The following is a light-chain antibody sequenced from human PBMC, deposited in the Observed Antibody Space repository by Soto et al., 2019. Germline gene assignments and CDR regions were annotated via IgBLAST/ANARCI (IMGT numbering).Light chain of an antibody. CDR3: QQYETFSGT. CDR1: QSVSGW. Sequence: DIQMTQSPSTLSASVGDVVTVTFRASQSVSGWLAWYQQKPGEAPKLLIYDASALPRGVPSRFSGSGSGTKFTLTIASLQPDDFATYHCQQYETFSGTFGPGTKVDIK. V-gene: IGKV1-5*01. J-gene: IGKJ1*01. CDR2: DAS.